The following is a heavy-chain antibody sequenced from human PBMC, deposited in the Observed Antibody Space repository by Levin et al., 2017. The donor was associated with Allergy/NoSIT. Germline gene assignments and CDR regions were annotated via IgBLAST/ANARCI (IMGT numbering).Heavy chain of an antibody. Sequence: SGGSLRLSCTASGFTFSGSVMHWVRQAPGKGLEWMTVISYDGSGEQYADSVKGRFTISRDNAKNTLYLQMNSLRSEDTAVYYCAKERGSSGRAGWFDPWGQGTLVTVSS. V-gene: IGHV3-30*01. D-gene: IGHD6-19*01. J-gene: IGHJ5*02. CDR3: AKERGSSGRAGWFDP. CDR2: ISYDGSGE. CDR1: GFTFSGSV.